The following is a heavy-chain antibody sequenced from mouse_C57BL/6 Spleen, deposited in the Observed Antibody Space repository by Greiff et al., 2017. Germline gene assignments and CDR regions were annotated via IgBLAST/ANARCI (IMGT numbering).Heavy chain of an antibody. D-gene: IGHD1-1*01. CDR3: ARQARNYAWFAY. J-gene: IGHJ3*01. V-gene: IGHV5-17*01. Sequence: EVKLMESGGGLVKPGGSLKLSCAASGFTFSDYGMHWVRQAPEKGLEWVAYISSGSSTIYYADTVKGRFTISRDNAKNTRFLQMTSLRSEDTAMYYCARQARNYAWFAYWGQGTLVTVSA. CDR1: GFTFSDYG. CDR2: ISSGSSTI.